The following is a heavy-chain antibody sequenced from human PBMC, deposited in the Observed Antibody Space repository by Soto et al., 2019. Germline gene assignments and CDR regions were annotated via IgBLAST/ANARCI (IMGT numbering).Heavy chain of an antibody. Sequence: PSETPSLTCTVTGDSMNSHYLSCLMQPPGKTLEWMGYVYFTGSTTYIPSLESQLTILVHTSKNKFSLKLTSVTVADTAVYYCASFPVIPGRDRPPIFDYWGQGTLVTAPQ. CDR1: GDSMNSHY. CDR3: ASFPVIPGRDRPPIFDY. D-gene: IGHD6-6*01. V-gene: IGHV4-59*08. J-gene: IGHJ4*01. CDR2: VYFTGST.